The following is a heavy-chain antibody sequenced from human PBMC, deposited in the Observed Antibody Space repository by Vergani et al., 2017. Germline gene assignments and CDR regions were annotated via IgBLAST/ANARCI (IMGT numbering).Heavy chain of an antibody. Sequence: QVQLQQWGAGLLKPSETLSLTCAVYGGSFSGYYWSWFRQPPGKGLEWIGEINHSGSTNYNPSLKSGVTILVNTSKNQFSLKLSSVTAADTAVYYCARRVVVAGVGDMDIWGKGSTVTVSS. J-gene: IGHJ6*03. CDR1: GGSFSGYY. D-gene: IGHD2-15*01. CDR3: ARRVVVAGVGDMDI. V-gene: IGHV4-34*01. CDR2: INHSGST.